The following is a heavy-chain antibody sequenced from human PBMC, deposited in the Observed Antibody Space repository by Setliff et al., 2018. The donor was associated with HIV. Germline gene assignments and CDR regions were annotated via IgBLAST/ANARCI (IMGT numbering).Heavy chain of an antibody. V-gene: IGHV4-59*01. CDR3: ARTFNSGYLSYAFDI. J-gene: IGHJ3*02. D-gene: IGHD3-22*01. Sequence: SETLSLTCSVSGGSISNYYWSWIQQPPGKGLEWIGYIYYSGNTNYSPSLKSRVTISVDTSKNQFSLKLSSVTAADTAVYYCARTFNSGYLSYAFDIWGQGTMVTVSS. CDR1: GGSISNYY. CDR2: IYYSGNT.